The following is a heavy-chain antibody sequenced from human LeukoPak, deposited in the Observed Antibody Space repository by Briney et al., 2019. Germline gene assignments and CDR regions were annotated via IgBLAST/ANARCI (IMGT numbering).Heavy chain of an antibody. CDR2: MYLSGTT. CDR3: AGLVGRYSSGLYYYYFDY. D-gene: IGHD3-22*01. CDR1: GDSINSLDL. J-gene: IGHJ4*02. V-gene: IGHV4-4*02. Sequence: SETLSLTCTVSGDSINSLDLWSWVRPPPGKGLEWIGEMYLSGTTHSNPSVKSRVTISIDKSKNQFFLNLSSVTAADTAVYYCAGLVGRYSSGLYYYYFDYWGQGTLVTVSS.